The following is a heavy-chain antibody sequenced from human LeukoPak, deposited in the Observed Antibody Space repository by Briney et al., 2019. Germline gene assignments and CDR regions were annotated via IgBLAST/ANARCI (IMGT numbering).Heavy chain of an antibody. CDR1: GYTFTGYY. D-gene: IGHD1-14*01. CDR2: INPNSGGT. J-gene: IGHJ6*03. V-gene: IGHV1-2*02. CDR3: ARGPASTYDYYMDV. Sequence: ASVKVSCKASGYTFTGYYMHWVRQAPGQGLEWMGWINPNSGGTNYAQKFQGRVTMTRDTSISTAYMELSRLRSDETAVYYCARGPASTYDYYMDVWGKGTTVTISS.